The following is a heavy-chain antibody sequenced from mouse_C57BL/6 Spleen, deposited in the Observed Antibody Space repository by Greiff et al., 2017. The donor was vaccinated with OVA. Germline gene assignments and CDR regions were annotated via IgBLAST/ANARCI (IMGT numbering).Heavy chain of an antibody. J-gene: IGHJ2*01. V-gene: IGHV1-26*01. CDR2: INPNNGGT. CDR3: ARVTGDGGLGY. CDR1: GYTFTDYY. Sequence: EVQLQQSGPELVKPGASVKLSCKASGYTFTDYYMNWVKQSHGKSLEWIGDINPNNGGTSYNQKFKGKATLTVDKSSSTAYMELRSLTSEDSAVYYCARVTGDGGLGYWGQGTTLTVSS. D-gene: IGHD2-1*01.